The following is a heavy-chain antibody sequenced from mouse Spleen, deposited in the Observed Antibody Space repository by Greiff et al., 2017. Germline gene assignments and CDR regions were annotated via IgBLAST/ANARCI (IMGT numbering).Heavy chain of an antibody. Sequence: VQLQQSGPELVKPGASVKISCKASGYAFSSSWMNWVKQRPGKGLEWIGRIYPGDGDTNYNGKFKGKATLTADKSSSTAYMQLCSLTSEDSAVYFCASRGAMDYWGQGTSVTVSS. CDR2: IYPGDGDT. CDR3: ASRGAMDY. J-gene: IGHJ4*01. CDR1: GYAFSSSW. V-gene: IGHV1-82*01.